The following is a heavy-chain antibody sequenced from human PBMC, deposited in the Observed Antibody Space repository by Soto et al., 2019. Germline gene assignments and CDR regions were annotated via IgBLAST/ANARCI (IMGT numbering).Heavy chain of an antibody. CDR2: IYYSGST. CDR1: GGSVSSGSYY. V-gene: IGHV4-61*01. D-gene: IGHD3-10*01. J-gene: IGHJ5*02. CDR3: ARDGRDTMVRAPSWWFDP. Sequence: PSETLSLTCTVSGGSVSSGSYYWSWIRQPPGKGLEWIGYIYYSGSTNYNPSLKSRVTISVDTSKNQFSLKLSSVTAADTAVYYCARDGRDTMVRAPSWWFDPWGQGTLVTVSS.